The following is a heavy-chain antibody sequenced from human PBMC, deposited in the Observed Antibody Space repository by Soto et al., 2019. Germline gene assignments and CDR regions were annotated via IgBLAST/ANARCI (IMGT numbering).Heavy chain of an antibody. CDR1: GGSISSSSYY. D-gene: IGHD6-13*01. V-gene: IGHV4-39*01. CDR2: IYYSGST. J-gene: IGHJ4*02. Sequence: SETLSLTCTVSGGSISSSSYYWGWIRQPPGKGLEWIGSIYYSGSTYYNPSLKSRVTISVDTSKNQFSLKLSSVTAADTAVYYCATQYSSSWYLDYWGQGTLVTVSS. CDR3: ATQYSSSWYLDY.